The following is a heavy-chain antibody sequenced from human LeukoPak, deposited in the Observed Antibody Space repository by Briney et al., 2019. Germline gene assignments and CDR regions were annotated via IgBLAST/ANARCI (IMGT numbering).Heavy chain of an antibody. V-gene: IGHV4-59*01. D-gene: IGHD6-19*01. CDR1: GGSISSYY. Sequence: PSETLSLTCTVSGGSISSYYWSWIRQPPGKGLEWIGYIYYSGSTNYNPSLKSRVTISVDTSKNQFSLKLSSVAAANAAVYYCARAQYSSGWYERDYYYGMDVWGQGTTVTVSS. J-gene: IGHJ6*02. CDR2: IYYSGST. CDR3: ARAQYSSGWYERDYYYGMDV.